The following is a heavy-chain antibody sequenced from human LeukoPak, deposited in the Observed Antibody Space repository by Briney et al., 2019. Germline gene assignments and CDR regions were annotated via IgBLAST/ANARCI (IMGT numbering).Heavy chain of an antibody. D-gene: IGHD6-13*01. Sequence: QPGGSLRLSCAASGFTFSSYGMHWVRQAPGKGLEWVAVIWYGGSNKYYADSVKGRFTISRDNSKNTLYLQMNSLRAEDTAVYYCARDIAAAANYFDYWGQGTLVTVSS. V-gene: IGHV3-33*08. CDR3: ARDIAAAANYFDY. CDR2: IWYGGSNK. J-gene: IGHJ4*02. CDR1: GFTFSSYG.